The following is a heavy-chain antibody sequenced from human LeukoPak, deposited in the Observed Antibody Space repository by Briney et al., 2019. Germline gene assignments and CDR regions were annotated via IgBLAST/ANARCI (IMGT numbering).Heavy chain of an antibody. CDR1: GGSISSYY. Sequence: SETLSLTCTVSGGSISSYYWSWIRQPAGKGLEWIGRIYTSGSTNYNPSLKSRVTMSVDTSKNQFSLKLSSVTAADTAVYYCARGGTIFGVVIIQTWFDPWGQGTLVTVSS. V-gene: IGHV4-4*07. J-gene: IGHJ5*02. CDR2: IYTSGST. D-gene: IGHD3-3*01. CDR3: ARGGTIFGVVIIQTWFDP.